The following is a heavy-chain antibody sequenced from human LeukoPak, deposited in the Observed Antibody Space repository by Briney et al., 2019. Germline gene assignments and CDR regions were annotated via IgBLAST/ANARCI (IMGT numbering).Heavy chain of an antibody. CDR2: ISYDGSNK. J-gene: IGHJ4*02. CDR1: GFTFSSYG. V-gene: IGHV3-30*18. Sequence: GGSLRLSCAASGFTFSSYGMHWVRLAPGKGLEWVAVISYDGSNKYYADSVKGRFTISRDNSKNTLYLQMNSLRAEDTAVYYCAKTYCGGDCYVFDYWGQGTLVTVSS. D-gene: IGHD2-21*02. CDR3: AKTYCGGDCYVFDY.